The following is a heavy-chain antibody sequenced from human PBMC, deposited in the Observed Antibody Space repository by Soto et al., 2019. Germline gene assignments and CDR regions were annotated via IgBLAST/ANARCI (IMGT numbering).Heavy chain of an antibody. Sequence: PGGSLRLSCTASGFTFGDYAMSWFRQAPGKGLEWVGFIRSKAYGGTTEYAASVKGRFTTSRDDSKSIAYLQMNSLKTEDTAVYYCTRVYHSAMITFGGVIAEPFDYWGQGTLVTVSS. V-gene: IGHV3-49*03. CDR2: IRSKAYGGTT. D-gene: IGHD3-16*02. CDR3: TRVYHSAMITFGGVIAEPFDY. J-gene: IGHJ4*02. CDR1: GFTFGDYA.